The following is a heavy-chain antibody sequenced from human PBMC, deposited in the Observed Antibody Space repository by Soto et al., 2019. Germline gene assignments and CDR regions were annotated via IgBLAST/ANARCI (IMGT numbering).Heavy chain of an antibody. Sequence: QVQLVQSGGEVKKPGASVKVSCKASGYTFTSYGISWVRQAPGQGLEWMGWISTYNGNTNYAQKVQGRVTMTTDTSTSTAYMELRSLRSDDTAVYYCARASGHYGRSEYVQHWGQGTLVTVSS. D-gene: IGHD4-17*01. CDR3: ARASGHYGRSEYVQH. V-gene: IGHV1-18*01. CDR1: GYTFTSYG. J-gene: IGHJ1*01. CDR2: ISTYNGNT.